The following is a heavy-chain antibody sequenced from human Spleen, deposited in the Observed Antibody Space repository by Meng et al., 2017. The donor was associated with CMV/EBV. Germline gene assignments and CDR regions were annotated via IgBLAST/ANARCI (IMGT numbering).Heavy chain of an antibody. CDR2: INPGDSDT. CDR1: GYSFTTYW. Sequence: GESLKISCKGSGYSFTTYWIGWVRQMPGKGLEWMGIINPGDSDTRYSPSFQGQVTISVDTSISTAYLQWSSLRASDTAMYFCVRRPGYCSGGSCYFYGMDVWGQGTTVTVS. CDR3: VRRPGYCSGGSCYFYGMDV. J-gene: IGHJ6*02. V-gene: IGHV5-51*01. D-gene: IGHD2-15*01.